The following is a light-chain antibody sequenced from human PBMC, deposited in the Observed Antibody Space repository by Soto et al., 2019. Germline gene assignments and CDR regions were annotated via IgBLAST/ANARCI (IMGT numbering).Light chain of an antibody. CDR3: QHYGSSPPYT. J-gene: IGKJ2*01. Sequence: EIVLTQSPGTLSLSPGQRVSLSCRASQSVSSTYLAWYQQKPGQAPRLIIYGAAYRATGIPDRFSGSGSGTDFNLTISRLEPDDFAVYYCQHYGSSPPYTFGQGTKLEIK. V-gene: IGKV3-20*01. CDR2: GAA. CDR1: QSVSSTY.